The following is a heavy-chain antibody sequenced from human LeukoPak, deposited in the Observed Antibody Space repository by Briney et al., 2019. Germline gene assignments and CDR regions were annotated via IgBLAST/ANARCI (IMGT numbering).Heavy chain of an antibody. CDR1: GFTVTSNY. CDR3: ARTRET. V-gene: IGHV3-66*01. D-gene: IGHD2-2*01. CDR2: LYSGGCT. J-gene: IGHJ5*02. Sequence: GGSLKLSCSASGFTVTSNYISWVRQAPGKGLEWVSVLYSGGCTDYADSVKGRFTISRDISKKTLYLQMNSLRAEDTAVYYCARTRETWGQGTLVNVSS.